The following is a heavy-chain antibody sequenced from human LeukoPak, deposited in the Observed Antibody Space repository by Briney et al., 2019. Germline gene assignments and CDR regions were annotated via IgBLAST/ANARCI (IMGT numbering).Heavy chain of an antibody. D-gene: IGHD3-10*01. CDR2: IRYDGSNK. J-gene: IGHJ4*02. V-gene: IGHV3-30*02. CDR1: GFTFTTYW. Sequence: GGSLRLSCAASGFTFTTYWMGWVRQAPGKGLEWVAFIRYDGSNKYYADSVRGRFTISRDNSKNTLYLQMNSLRAEDTAVYYCAKDRDTYNYGSGSYGPGFDYWGQGTLVTVSS. CDR3: AKDRDTYNYGSGSYGPGFDY.